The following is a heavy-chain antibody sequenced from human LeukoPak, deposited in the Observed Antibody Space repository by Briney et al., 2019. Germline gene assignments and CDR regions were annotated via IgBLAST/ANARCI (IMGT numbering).Heavy chain of an antibody. CDR3: ARDSSLPDY. D-gene: IGHD1-14*01. CDR1: GFTFSNYW. Sequence: GGSLRLSCVASGFTFSNYWMHWGRQAPGKGLVWVSYIHSDGTTTNYADSVRGRFTISRDNAKNALYLQMNSLRAEDTAVYYCARDSSLPDYWGQGTLATVFS. V-gene: IGHV3-74*01. CDR2: IHSDGTTT. J-gene: IGHJ4*02.